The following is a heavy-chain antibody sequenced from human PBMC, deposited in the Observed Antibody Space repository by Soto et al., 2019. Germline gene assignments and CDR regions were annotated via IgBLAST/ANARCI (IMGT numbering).Heavy chain of an antibody. CDR2: IIPILGIA. CDR1: GGTFSSYT. Sequence: QVQLVQSGAEVKKPGSSVKVSCKASGGTFSSYTISWVRQAPGQGLEWMGRIIPILGIANYAQKFQDRVTITADKSTSTAYMELSSLRSEDTAVYYCAGVGYSSGLGPPQTTETRGFDYWGQGTLVTVSS. CDR3: AGVGYSSGLGPPQTTETRGFDY. V-gene: IGHV1-69*02. D-gene: IGHD6-19*01. J-gene: IGHJ4*02.